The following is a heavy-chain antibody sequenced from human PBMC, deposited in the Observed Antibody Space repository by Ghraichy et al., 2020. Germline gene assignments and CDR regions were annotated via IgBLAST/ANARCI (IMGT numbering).Heavy chain of an antibody. J-gene: IGHJ6*02. V-gene: IGHV4-31*03. D-gene: IGHD3-10*01. CDR2: IYYSGST. CDR1: GGSISSGGYY. Sequence: SETLSLTCTVSGGSISSGGYYWSWIRQHPGKGLEWIGYIYYSGSTYYNPSLKSRVIISADTSKNQFSLKLSSVTAADTAVYYCARDLGPGGLGMDVWGQGTTVTVSS. CDR3: ARDLGPGGLGMDV.